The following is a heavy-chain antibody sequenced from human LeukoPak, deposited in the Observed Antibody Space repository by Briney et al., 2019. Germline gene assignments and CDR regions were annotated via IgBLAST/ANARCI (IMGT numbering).Heavy chain of an antibody. D-gene: IGHD4-17*01. Sequence: SVKVSCKTSGFTFTSSAMQWVRQARGQRLEWIGWIVVGSGNTKYAQKFQERVAITRDTSTSTAYMELSRLRSDDTAVYYCATAGLTTVIMTHFDYWGQGTLVTVSS. V-gene: IGHV1-58*02. CDR1: GFTFTSSA. CDR2: IVVGSGNT. J-gene: IGHJ4*02. CDR3: ATAGLTTVIMTHFDY.